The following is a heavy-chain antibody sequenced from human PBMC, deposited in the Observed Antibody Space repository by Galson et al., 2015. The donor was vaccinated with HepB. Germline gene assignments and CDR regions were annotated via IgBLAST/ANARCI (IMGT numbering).Heavy chain of an antibody. J-gene: IGHJ4*02. Sequence: SLRLSCAASGFTFSSYSMNWVRQAPGKGLEWVSSISSSSSYIYYADSVKGRFTISRGNAKNSLYLQMNSLRAEDTAVYYCARDSGSYPDYWGQGTLVTVSS. CDR2: ISSSSSYI. CDR3: ARDSGSYPDY. D-gene: IGHD1-26*01. CDR1: GFTFSSYS. V-gene: IGHV3-21*01.